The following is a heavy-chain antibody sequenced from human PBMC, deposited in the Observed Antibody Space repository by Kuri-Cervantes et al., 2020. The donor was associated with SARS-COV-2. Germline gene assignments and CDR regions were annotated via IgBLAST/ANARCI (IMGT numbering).Heavy chain of an antibody. J-gene: IGHJ3*02. CDR3: ARDADSSSWYPGAFDI. CDR1: GYTFTSYY. D-gene: IGHD6-13*01. CDR2: INPNSGGT. Sequence: ASVKVSCKASGYTFTSYYMHWVRQAPGQGLEWMGRINPNSGGTNYAQKFQGRVTMTRDTSISTAYMELSRLRSDGTAVYYCARDADSSSWYPGAFDIWGQGTMVTVSS. V-gene: IGHV1-2*06.